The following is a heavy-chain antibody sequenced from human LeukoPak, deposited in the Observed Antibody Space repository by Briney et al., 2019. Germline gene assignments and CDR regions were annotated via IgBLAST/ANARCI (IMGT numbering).Heavy chain of an antibody. Sequence: SETLSLTCTVAGGSISSYYWSWIRQPPGKGLEYIGFIYYGGTTKYSPSLKSRATISADTSKNQFSLMLTSVTAADTAVYYCARCRYYYDNSGYYYDNWFDPWGHGTLVTVSS. CDR3: ARCRYYYDNSGYYYDNWFDP. D-gene: IGHD3-22*01. CDR1: GGSISSYY. J-gene: IGHJ5*02. CDR2: IYYGGTT. V-gene: IGHV4-59*01.